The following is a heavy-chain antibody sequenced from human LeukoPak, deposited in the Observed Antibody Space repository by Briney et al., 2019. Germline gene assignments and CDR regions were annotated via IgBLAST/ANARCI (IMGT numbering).Heavy chain of an antibody. CDR3: AKYSMKWEEKGYFDY. CDR1: GFTFSSYG. V-gene: IGHV3-30*18. J-gene: IGHJ4*02. CDR2: ISYDGSNK. Sequence: PGRSLRLSCAASGFTFSSYGMHWVRQAPGKGLEWVAVISYDGSNKYYADSVKGRFTISRDNSKNTLYLQMNSLRAEDTAVYYCAKYSMKWEEKGYFDYWGQGTLVTVSS. D-gene: IGHD1-26*01.